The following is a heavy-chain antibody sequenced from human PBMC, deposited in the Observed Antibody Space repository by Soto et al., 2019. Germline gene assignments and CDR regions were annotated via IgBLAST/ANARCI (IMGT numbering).Heavy chain of an antibody. CDR1: VDGVSSTSAT. CDR2: AYYRSKWYI. CDR3: ARDNRGSGGNYYYGVDV. Sequence: SQTLSLTCVISVDGVSSTSATWNWIRQSPSRGLEWLGRAYYRSKWYIDYAVSVKGRININPDTSKNQLSLQLSSVTPEDTAVYYCARDNRGSGGNYYYGVDVWGQGTTVTVSS. J-gene: IGHJ6*02. D-gene: IGHD3-10*01. V-gene: IGHV6-1*01.